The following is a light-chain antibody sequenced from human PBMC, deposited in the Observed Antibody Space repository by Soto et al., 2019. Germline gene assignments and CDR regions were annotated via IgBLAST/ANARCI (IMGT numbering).Light chain of an antibody. V-gene: IGKV1-27*01. CDR3: QKYDSAPQT. Sequence: DIQMTQSPSSLSASVGDTVTITCRASQGIIDYLAWFQPRPGKAPNLLIYAASTLQIGAPSRFSGSGAGTDFTLTISSLQPEDAATYYCQKYDSAPQTFGPGTKVEIK. CDR2: AAS. CDR1: QGIIDY. J-gene: IGKJ1*01.